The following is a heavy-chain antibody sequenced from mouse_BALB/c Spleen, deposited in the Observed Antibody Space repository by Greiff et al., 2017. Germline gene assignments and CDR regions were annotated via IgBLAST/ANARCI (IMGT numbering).Heavy chain of an antibody. J-gene: IGHJ2*01. CDR3: NVGWGDD. D-gene: IGHD2-3*01. CDR2: IDPENGDT. V-gene: IGHV14-4*02. CDR1: GFNIKDYY. Sequence: EVQLQQSGAELVRSGASVKLSCTASGFNIKDYYMHWVKQRPEQGLEWIGWIDPENGDTEYAPKFQGKATMTADTSSNTAYLQLSSLTSEDTAVYYCNVGWGDDWGQGTTLTVSS.